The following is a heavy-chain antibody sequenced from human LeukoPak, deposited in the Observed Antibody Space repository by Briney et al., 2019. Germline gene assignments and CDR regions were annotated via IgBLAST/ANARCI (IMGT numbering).Heavy chain of an antibody. CDR3: ATSAAGTFSHWFDP. CDR2: INPNSGGT. CDR1: GYTFTGYY. J-gene: IGHJ5*02. Sequence: ASVKVSCKASGYTFTGYYMHWVRQAPGQGLEWMGWINPNSGGTNYAQKFQGRVTMTRDTSISTAYMELSRLRSDDTAVYYCATSAAGTFSHWFDPWGQGTLVTVSS. V-gene: IGHV1-2*02. D-gene: IGHD6-13*01.